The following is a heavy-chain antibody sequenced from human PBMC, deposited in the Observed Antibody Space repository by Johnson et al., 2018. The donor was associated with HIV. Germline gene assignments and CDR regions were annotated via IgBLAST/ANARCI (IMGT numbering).Heavy chain of an antibody. CDR1: GFTFSSYW. CDR3: ARSGPTWAFDF. CDR2: ISSDGSST. Sequence: VQLVESGGGLVQPGGSLILSCAASGFTFSSYWMHWVRQAPGKGLVWVSRISSDGSSTNYADSVKGRFTISRDNAKNTMFVQMNSLRADDTAVYYCARSGPTWAFDFWGQGTMVTVSS. V-gene: IGHV3-74*01. D-gene: IGHD3-10*01. J-gene: IGHJ3*01.